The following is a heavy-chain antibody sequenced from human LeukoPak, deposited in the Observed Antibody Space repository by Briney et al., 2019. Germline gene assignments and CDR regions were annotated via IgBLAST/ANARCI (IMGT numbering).Heavy chain of an antibody. Sequence: SETLSLTCAVYGGSFSGYYWSWIRQPPGKGLEWIGEINHSGSTNYNPSLKSRVTTSVDTSKNQFSLKLSSVTAADTAVYYCARGASRYCSGGSCYSGPYGYWGQGTLVTVSS. CDR2: INHSGST. CDR1: GGSFSGYY. V-gene: IGHV4-34*01. CDR3: ARGASRYCSGGSCYSGPYGY. D-gene: IGHD2-15*01. J-gene: IGHJ4*02.